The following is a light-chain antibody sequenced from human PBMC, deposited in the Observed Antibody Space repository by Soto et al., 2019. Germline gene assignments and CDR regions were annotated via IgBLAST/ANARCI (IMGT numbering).Light chain of an antibody. Sequence: IVMTQSPATLSVSPGERATLSCRASQSVSSNLAWYQQKPGQAPRLLIYGASTRATGIPARFSGSGSGTDFTLTISSLQSEDFAVYYCPHDHNWPPWTFGQGTKVEIK. CDR2: GAS. CDR3: PHDHNWPPWT. V-gene: IGKV3-15*01. J-gene: IGKJ1*01. CDR1: QSVSSN.